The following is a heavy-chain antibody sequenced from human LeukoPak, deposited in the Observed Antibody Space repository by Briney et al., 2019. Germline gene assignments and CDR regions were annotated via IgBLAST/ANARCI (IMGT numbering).Heavy chain of an antibody. CDR2: ISYDGSNK. D-gene: IGHD3-22*01. J-gene: IGHJ4*02. Sequence: PGGSLRLSCAASGFTFSTSGMHWVRQAPGKGLEWVAVISYDGSNKYYADSVKGRFTISRDNSKNTLYLQMNSLRAEDTAVYYCAKDFSDSSGYCDYWGQGTLVTVSS. CDR1: GFTFSTSG. CDR3: AKDFSDSSGYCDY. V-gene: IGHV3-30*18.